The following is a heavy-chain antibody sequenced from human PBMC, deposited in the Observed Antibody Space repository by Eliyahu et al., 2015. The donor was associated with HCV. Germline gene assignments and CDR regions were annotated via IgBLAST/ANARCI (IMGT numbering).Heavy chain of an antibody. D-gene: IGHD6-19*01. CDR3: TRQGTSGLYGMDV. Sequence: EVQLVQSGAEVKKPGESLRISCQASGXXFPYXWINWVRQLPGKGLEWMGNIDPSDXSTNYSPSFQGHVSISVDKSSGTAFLQWSRLKASDTATYYCTRQGTSGLYGMDVWGQGTTVNVSS. V-gene: IGHV5-10-1*01. CDR1: GXXFPYXW. CDR2: IDPSDXST. J-gene: IGHJ6*02.